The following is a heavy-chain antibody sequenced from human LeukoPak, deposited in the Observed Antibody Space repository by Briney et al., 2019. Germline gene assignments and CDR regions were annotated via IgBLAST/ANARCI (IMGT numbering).Heavy chain of an antibody. V-gene: IGHV1-2*02. CDR2: INPNSGGT. J-gene: IGHJ6*02. D-gene: IGHD2-2*01. CDR1: GYTFTGYY. CDR3: ARDIVVVPAADYYYGMDV. Sequence: ASVKVSCKASGYTFTGYYMHWVRQAPEQGLEWMGWINPNSGGTNYAQKFQGRVTMTRDTSICTAYMELSRLRSDDTAVYYCARDIVVVPAADYYYGMDVWGQGTTVTVSS.